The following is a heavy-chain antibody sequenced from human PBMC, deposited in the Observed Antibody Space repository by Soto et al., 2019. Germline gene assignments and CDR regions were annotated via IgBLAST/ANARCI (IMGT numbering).Heavy chain of an antibody. J-gene: IGHJ4*02. CDR1: GGAFSSFA. CDR3: AGIVSYYDSSGWGVFDY. D-gene: IGHD3-22*01. Sequence: SVKVSCKASGGAFSSFAFSWVRQAPGQGLEWMGGVIPIFGTTNYAQKFQGRLTITADESTSTAYMELSSLRSEDTAVYYCAGIVSYYDSSGWGVFDYWGQGTLVTVSS. CDR2: VIPIFGTT. V-gene: IGHV1-69*13.